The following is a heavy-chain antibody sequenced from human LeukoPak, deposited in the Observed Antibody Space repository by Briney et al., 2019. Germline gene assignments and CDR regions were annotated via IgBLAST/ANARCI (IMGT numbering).Heavy chain of an antibody. CDR2: IYHSGST. CDR1: GGSISSGGYS. J-gene: IGHJ4*02. D-gene: IGHD6-13*01. Sequence: SQTLSLTCTVSGGSISSGGYSWSWIRQPPGKGLEWIGYIYHSGSTYYNPSLKSRVTISVDRSKNQFSLKLSPVTAADTAVYYCASFPSSSWYGLEYWGQGTLVTVSS. V-gene: IGHV4-30-2*01. CDR3: ASFPSSSWYGLEY.